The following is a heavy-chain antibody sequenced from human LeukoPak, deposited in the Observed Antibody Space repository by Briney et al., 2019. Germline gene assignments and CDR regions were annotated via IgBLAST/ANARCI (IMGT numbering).Heavy chain of an antibody. V-gene: IGHV4-34*01. CDR1: GGSFSGYY. J-gene: IGHJ4*02. Sequence: SETLSLTCAVSGGSFSGYYWSWIRQPPGKGLEWIGEINHSGSTNYNPSLKSRVTISVDTSKNQFSLKLSSVTAADTAVYYCARYLRRPYYFDYWGQGTLVTVSS. CDR2: INHSGST. CDR3: ARYLRRPYYFDY.